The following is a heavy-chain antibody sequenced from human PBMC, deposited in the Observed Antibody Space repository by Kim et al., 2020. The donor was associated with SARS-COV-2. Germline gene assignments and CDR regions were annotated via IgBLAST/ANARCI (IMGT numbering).Heavy chain of an antibody. D-gene: IGHD3-10*01. Sequence: SVKGRLTSARDHAKNSLYLQMNSLRAEDTAVYYCASVMTQWCGELSAFDYWGQGTLVTVSS. V-gene: IGHV3-11*06. CDR3: ASVMTQWCGELSAFDY. J-gene: IGHJ4*02.